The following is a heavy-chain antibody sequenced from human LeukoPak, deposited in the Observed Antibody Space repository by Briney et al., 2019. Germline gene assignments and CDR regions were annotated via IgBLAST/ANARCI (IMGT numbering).Heavy chain of an antibody. CDR3: ARQPTSPKYYFDY. Sequence: SETLSLTCIVSGGSISSSLYYWGWIRQPPGKGLEWIGSISYTGDTYYNPSLRSRVTISVDTSKNQFSLNLSSVTAAGTAVYYCARQPTSPKYYFDYRGQGTLVTVSS. CDR1: GGSISSSLYY. V-gene: IGHV4-39*01. D-gene: IGHD2/OR15-2a*01. J-gene: IGHJ4*02. CDR2: ISYTGDT.